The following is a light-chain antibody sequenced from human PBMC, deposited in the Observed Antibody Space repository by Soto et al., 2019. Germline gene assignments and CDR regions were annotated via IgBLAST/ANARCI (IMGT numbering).Light chain of an antibody. CDR3: QHHNRYSGP. J-gene: IGKJ1*01. CDR1: QTISSW. V-gene: IGKV1-5*03. Sequence: DIQMTQSPSTLSGSVGDRVTITCRASQTISSWLAWYQQKPGKAPKLLIYKASTLKSGVPSRFSGSGSGTEFTLPISSLQPEDFETDYCQHHNRYSGPFGQGTRVELQ. CDR2: KAS.